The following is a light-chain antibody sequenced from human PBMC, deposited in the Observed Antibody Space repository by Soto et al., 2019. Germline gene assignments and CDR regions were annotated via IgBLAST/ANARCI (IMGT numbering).Light chain of an antibody. Sequence: QSVLTQPPSASGTPGQRVTISCSGSSSNIGTKSVHWYQQLPGTAPRLLIYSGNQRPSGVPDRFSGSTSGISASLAISGLQSEDEADYFCAAWDDSLNAVVFGGGTKLTVL. CDR2: SGN. J-gene: IGLJ2*01. CDR3: AAWDDSLNAVV. CDR1: SSNIGTKS. V-gene: IGLV1-44*01.